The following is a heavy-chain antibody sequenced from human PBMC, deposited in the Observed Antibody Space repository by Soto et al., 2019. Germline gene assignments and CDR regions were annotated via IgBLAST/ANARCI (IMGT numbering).Heavy chain of an antibody. CDR2: ISAYNGKT. D-gene: IGHD3-16*01. CDR1: GYTFTSYG. V-gene: IGHV1-18*01. J-gene: IGHJ4*02. Sequence: QVQLVQSGAEVKKPGASVKVSCKASGYTFTSYGISWVRQAPGQGLEWMGGISAYNGKTNYAQKLQGRVTMTTDTATSTAYMELRSLRSDDTAVYYCARASIRFGGQNPPFEFDYWGQGTLVTVSS. CDR3: ARASIRFGGQNPPFEFDY.